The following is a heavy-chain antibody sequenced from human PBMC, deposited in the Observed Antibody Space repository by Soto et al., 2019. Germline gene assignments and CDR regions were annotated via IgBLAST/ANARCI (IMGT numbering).Heavy chain of an antibody. CDR3: ARIAAAGMFDY. D-gene: IGHD6-13*01. J-gene: IGHJ4*02. V-gene: IGHV1-69*02. CDR2: IIPILGIA. Sequence: QVQLVQSGAEVKKPGSSVKVSCKASGGTFSSYTISWVRQAPGQGLEWMGRIIPILGIANYAQKFQGRVTXPXXKSPSTAYMELSSLRSEDTDVYYCARIAAAGMFDYWGQGTLVTVSS. CDR1: GGTFSSYT.